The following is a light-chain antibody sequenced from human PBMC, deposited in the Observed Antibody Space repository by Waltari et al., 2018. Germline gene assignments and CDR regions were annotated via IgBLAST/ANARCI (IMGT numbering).Light chain of an antibody. CDR1: SCLLLPTSY. V-gene: IGLV8-61*01. Sequence: TVVTQEPSFAVSPGGTVTHHGGLSSCLLLPTSYAPWYQQTPGQAPRTLVYKANARSSGVPDRFSGSILGNTAALTITGAQADDESDYYCALYMGSGIWVFGGGTRLTVL. CDR2: KAN. J-gene: IGLJ3*02. CDR3: ALYMGSGIWV.